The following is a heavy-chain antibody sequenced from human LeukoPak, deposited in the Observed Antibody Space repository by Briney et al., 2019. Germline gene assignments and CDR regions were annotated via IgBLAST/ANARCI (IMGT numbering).Heavy chain of an antibody. D-gene: IGHD5-12*01. CDR2: IYYSGST. CDR1: GGSISSSSYY. V-gene: IGHV4-39*07. CDR3: ARAWLPNWFDP. J-gene: IGHJ5*02. Sequence: PSETLSLTCTVSGGSISSSSYYWGWIRQPPGNGLEWIGSIYYSGSTYYNPSLKSRVTISVDTSKNQFSLKLSSVTAADTAVYYCARAWLPNWFDPWGQGTLVTVSS.